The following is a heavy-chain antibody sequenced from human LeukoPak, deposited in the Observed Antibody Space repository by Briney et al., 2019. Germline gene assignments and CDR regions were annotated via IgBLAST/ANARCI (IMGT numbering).Heavy chain of an antibody. CDR2: ISSSSSYI. D-gene: IGHD4-11*01. V-gene: IGHV3-21*01. J-gene: IGHJ5*02. CDR3: ARALRDYKGFDP. Sequence: GGSLRLSCAASGFTFSSYSMNWVRQAPGKGLEWVSSISSSSSYIYYADSGKGRFTISRDNAKNSLYLQMNSLRAEDTAVYYCARALRDYKGFDPWGQGTLVTVSS. CDR1: GFTFSSYS.